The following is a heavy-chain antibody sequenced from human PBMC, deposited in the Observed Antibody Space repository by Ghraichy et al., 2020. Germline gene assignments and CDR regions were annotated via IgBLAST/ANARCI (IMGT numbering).Heavy chain of an antibody. CDR3: ARAAVKYDPGFDP. D-gene: IGHD3-3*01. CDR1: GGSISSYY. J-gene: IGHJ5*02. V-gene: IGHV4-59*01. CDR2: IYYSGST. Sequence: SETLSLTCTVSGGSISSYYWSWIRQPPGKGLEWIGYIYYSGSTNYNPSLKSRVTISVDTSKNQFSLKLSSVTAADTAVYYCARAAVKYDPGFDPWGQGTLVTVSS.